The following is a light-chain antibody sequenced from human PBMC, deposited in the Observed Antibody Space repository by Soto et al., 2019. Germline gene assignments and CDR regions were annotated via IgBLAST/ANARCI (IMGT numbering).Light chain of an antibody. CDR3: QQYGRSRT. CDR1: QSLSSSH. Sequence: EIVMTQSPGTLSLSPGERATLSCRASQSLSSSHLAWYQQKPGQAPRLLIYAASTRATGIPDRFSGSGSGTDFTLTINRLEPEDFAVYYCQQYGRSRTFGQGTKVEIK. CDR2: AAS. J-gene: IGKJ1*01. V-gene: IGKV3-20*01.